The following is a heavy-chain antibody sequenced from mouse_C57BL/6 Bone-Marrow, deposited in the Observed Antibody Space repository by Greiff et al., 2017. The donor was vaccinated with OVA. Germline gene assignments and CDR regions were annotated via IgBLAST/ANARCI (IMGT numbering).Heavy chain of an antibody. D-gene: IGHD2-1*01. CDR2: IDPSDSYT. CDR1: CYTFTSYW. CDR3: ARRSLDLLWDLYAMDY. V-gene: IGHV1-69*01. J-gene: IGHJ4*01. Sequence: VQLQQPGAELVMPGASVKLSCKASCYTFTSYWMPLVKPRPGQGLEWIGDIDPSDSYTNYNQKFKGKSTLTVDKSSSTDYMQLSSLTSEDDAVYYGARRSLDLLWDLYAMDYWGQGTSVTVSA.